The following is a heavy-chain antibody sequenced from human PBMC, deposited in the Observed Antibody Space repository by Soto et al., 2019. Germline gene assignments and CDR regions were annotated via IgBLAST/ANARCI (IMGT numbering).Heavy chain of an antibody. J-gene: IGHJ3*02. V-gene: IGHV3-11*01. CDR1: EFTFSDYY. CDR3: ARDRYCSGSDCYIDAFAI. CDR2: ISGSGSTI. D-gene: IGHD2-21*02. Sequence: GGSLRLSCAASEFTFSDYYMSWIRQPPGKGLEWVSYISGSGSTIYYADSVKGRFTISGDNAKNSLYLQMDSLRAEDTAVYYCARDRYCSGSDCYIDAFAIWGQGTMVTVSS.